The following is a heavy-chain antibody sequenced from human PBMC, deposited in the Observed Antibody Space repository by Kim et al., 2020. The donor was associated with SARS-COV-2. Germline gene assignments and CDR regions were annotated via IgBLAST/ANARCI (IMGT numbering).Heavy chain of an antibody. CDR2: IYYSGST. CDR3: ASPSSGSYIFDY. D-gene: IGHD1-26*01. Sequence: SETLSLTCTVSGGSISSSSYYWGWIRQPPGKGLEWIGSIYYSGSTYYNPSLKSRVTISVDTSKNQFSLKLSSVTAADTAVYYCASPSSGSYIFDYWGQGTLVTVSS. J-gene: IGHJ4*02. CDR1: GGSISSSSYY. V-gene: IGHV4-39*01.